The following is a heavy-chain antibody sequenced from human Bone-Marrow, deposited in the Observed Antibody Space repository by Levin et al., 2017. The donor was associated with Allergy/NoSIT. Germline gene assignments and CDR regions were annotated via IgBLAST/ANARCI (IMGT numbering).Heavy chain of an antibody. Sequence: SCVVSGFTFNEYGMHWVRQAPGKGLEWVATISHDGSQRYYADFVKGRFTISRDTFKNTLFLQMNSLSCEDTAVYYCAETTGSGRSYNYGDFDYWGQGTLVTVSS. J-gene: IGHJ4*01. CDR1: GFTFNEYG. CDR3: AETTGSGRSYNYGDFDY. V-gene: IGHV3-30*18. D-gene: IGHD5-24*01. CDR2: ISHDGSQR.